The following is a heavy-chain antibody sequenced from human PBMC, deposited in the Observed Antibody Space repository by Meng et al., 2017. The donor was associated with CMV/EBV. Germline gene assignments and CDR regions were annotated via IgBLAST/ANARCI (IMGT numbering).Heavy chain of an antibody. J-gene: IGHJ6*02. CDR3: ARGIYSGYDSHYYYGMDV. Sequence: GESLKISCAASGFTFSSYSMNWVRQAPGKGLEWVSSISSSSSYIYYADSVKGRFTISRDNAKNSLYLQMNSLRAEDTAAYYCARGIYSGYDSHYYYGMDVWGQGTTVTVSS. CDR1: GFTFSSYS. D-gene: IGHD5-12*01. CDR2: ISSSSSYI. V-gene: IGHV3-21*01.